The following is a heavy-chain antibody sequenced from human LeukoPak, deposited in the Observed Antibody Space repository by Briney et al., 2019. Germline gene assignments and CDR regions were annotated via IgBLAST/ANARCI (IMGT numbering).Heavy chain of an antibody. CDR2: IYTSGST. CDR1: GGSISSYY. Sequence: PSETLSLTCTVSGGSISSYYWSWIRQPAGKGLEWIGRIYTSGSTNYNPSLKSRVTMSVDTSKNQFSLKLSSVTAADTAVYYCARSYYDFWSGYYGGWFDPWGQGTLVTVSS. CDR3: ARSYYDFWSGYYGGWFDP. V-gene: IGHV4-4*07. D-gene: IGHD3-3*01. J-gene: IGHJ5*02.